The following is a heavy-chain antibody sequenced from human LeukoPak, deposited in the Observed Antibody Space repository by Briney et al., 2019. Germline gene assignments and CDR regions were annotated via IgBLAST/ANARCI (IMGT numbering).Heavy chain of an antibody. D-gene: IGHD5-12*01. CDR2: ISWNSGSI. CDR1: GFTFDDYA. Sequence: PGGSLRLSCAASGFTFDDYAMHWVRQAPGKGLEWVSGISWNSGSIGYADSVKGRFTISRDNAKNSLYLQMNSLRAEDTALYYCAKVVVATIFDDAFDIWGQGTMVTVSS. V-gene: IGHV3-9*01. CDR3: AKVVVATIFDDAFDI. J-gene: IGHJ3*02.